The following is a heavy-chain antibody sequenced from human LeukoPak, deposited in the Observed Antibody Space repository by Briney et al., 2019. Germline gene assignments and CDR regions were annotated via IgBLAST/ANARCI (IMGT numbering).Heavy chain of an antibody. D-gene: IGHD2-15*01. J-gene: IGHJ1*01. CDR1: GFTFSSYS. CDR3: AREVDFQH. Sequence: GGSLRLSCAASGFTFSSYSMNWVRQAPGKGLEWVSYISSSSGTIYYADSVKGRFTISRDNAKNSLYLQMNSLRAEDTAVYYCAREVDFQHWGQGTPVTVSS. CDR2: ISSSSGTI. V-gene: IGHV3-48*01.